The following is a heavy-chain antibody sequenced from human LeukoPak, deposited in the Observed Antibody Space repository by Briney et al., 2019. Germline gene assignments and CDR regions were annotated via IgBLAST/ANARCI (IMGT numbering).Heavy chain of an antibody. CDR2: IYYSGNT. Sequence: SETLSLTCSVSGGSIRSYYWTWIRQPPGKGLEWIGYIYYSGNTNYNPSLKSRVTISVDTSKNQFSLKLNSVTAADTAVFYCAANSADYNTLGSSYKVWGQGTLVTVSS. V-gene: IGHV4-59*08. D-gene: IGHD3-10*01. CDR3: AANSADYNTLGSSYKV. J-gene: IGHJ4*02. CDR1: GGSIRSYY.